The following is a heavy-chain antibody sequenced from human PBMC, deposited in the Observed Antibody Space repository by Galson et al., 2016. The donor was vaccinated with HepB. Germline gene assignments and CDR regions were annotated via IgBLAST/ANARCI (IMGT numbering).Heavy chain of an antibody. CDR2: ISGDGAP. Sequence: SLRLSRAASGFTFGSYSMSWVRQAPGKGLEWVSSISGDGAPYYVDSMKGRFTISRDNSKDTLYLQMISLRAEDTAVYYCARDRGFYSSTWDWGQGTLVTVSS. CDR3: ARDRGFYSSTWD. V-gene: IGHV3-23*01. J-gene: IGHJ4*02. CDR1: GFTFGSYS. D-gene: IGHD2-2*01.